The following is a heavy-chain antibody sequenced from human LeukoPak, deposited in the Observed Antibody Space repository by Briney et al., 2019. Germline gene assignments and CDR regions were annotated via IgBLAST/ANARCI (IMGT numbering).Heavy chain of an antibody. CDR1: GFTFSSYT. J-gene: IGHJ4*02. CDR3: AREIDSSPPFDY. Sequence: PGGSLRLSCAASGFTFSSYTMNWVRQAPGKGLEWVSSISSSSSYIYYADSVKGRFTISRDNSKNTLYLQMNSLRAEDTAVYYCAREIDSSPPFDYWGQGTLVTVSS. D-gene: IGHD3-22*01. CDR2: ISSSSSYI. V-gene: IGHV3-21*01.